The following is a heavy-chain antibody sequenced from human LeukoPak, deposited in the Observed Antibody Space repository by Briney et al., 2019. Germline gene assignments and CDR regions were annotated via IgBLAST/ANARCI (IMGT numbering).Heavy chain of an antibody. CDR3: ARGGVGGAMDGYNWFDP. CDR1: GYTFTRYY. V-gene: IGHV1-46*01. Sequence: ASVKVSCKASGYTFTRYYMHWVRQAPGQGLEWMGIINPSDGVIDYAQKFQDRVTMTRDTSTSTVYMELSSLRSDDTAVYYCARGGVGGAMDGYNWFDPWGQGTLVTVSS. CDR2: INPSDGVI. D-gene: IGHD3-16*01. J-gene: IGHJ5*02.